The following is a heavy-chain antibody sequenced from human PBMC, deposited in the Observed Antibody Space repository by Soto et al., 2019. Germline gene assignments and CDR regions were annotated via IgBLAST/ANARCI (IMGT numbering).Heavy chain of an antibody. J-gene: IGHJ6*02. V-gene: IGHV1-69*01. CDR1: GGTFSSYA. D-gene: IGHD5-12*01. CDR2: IIPIFGTA. Sequence: ASVKVSFKASGGTFSSYAISWVLQAPGQGLEWMGGIIPIFGTANYAQKFQGRVTITADESTSTAYMELSSLRSEDTAVYYCASSVAKYYYYGMDVWGQGTTVTVSS. CDR3: ASSVAKYYYYGMDV.